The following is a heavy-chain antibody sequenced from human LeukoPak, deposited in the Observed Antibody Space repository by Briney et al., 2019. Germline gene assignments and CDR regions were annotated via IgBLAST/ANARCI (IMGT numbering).Heavy chain of an antibody. CDR2: INPNSGGT. V-gene: IGHV1-2*06. D-gene: IGHD3-22*01. Sequence: ASVKVSCKASGYTFTGCYMHWVRQAPGQGLEWMGRINPNSGGTNYAQKFQGRVTMTRDTSISTAYMELSRLRSDDTAVYYCARDSSGYQLDYWGQGTLVTVSS. CDR1: GYTFTGCY. CDR3: ARDSSGYQLDY. J-gene: IGHJ4*02.